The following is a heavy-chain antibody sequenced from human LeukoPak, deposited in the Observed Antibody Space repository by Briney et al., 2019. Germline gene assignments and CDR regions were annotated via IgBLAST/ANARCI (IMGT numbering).Heavy chain of an antibody. CDR3: ARISGQQLAYYYYYMDV. CDR1: GGSISSSSYY. V-gene: IGHV4-39*07. J-gene: IGHJ6*03. D-gene: IGHD6-13*01. Sequence: SETLSLTCTVSGGSISSSSYYWGWIRQPPGKGLEWIGSIYYSGSTYYSPSLKSRVTISVDTSKNQFSLKLSSVTAADTAVYYCARISGQQLAYYYYYMDVWGKGTTVTISS. CDR2: IYYSGST.